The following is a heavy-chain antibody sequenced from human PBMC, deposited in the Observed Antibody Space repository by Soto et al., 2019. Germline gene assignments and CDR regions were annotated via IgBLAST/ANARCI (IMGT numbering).Heavy chain of an antibody. Sequence: QLQLQESGPGLVKPSETLSLTCTVSGGSISSSSYYWGWIRQPPGKGLEWIGSIYYSGSTYYNPSLKSRVTISVDTSKNQFSLKLSSVTAADTAVYYCARHRGGVVVTANYFDYWGQGTLVTVSS. D-gene: IGHD2-21*02. J-gene: IGHJ4*02. CDR2: IYYSGST. CDR1: GGSISSSSYY. CDR3: ARHRGGVVVTANYFDY. V-gene: IGHV4-39*01.